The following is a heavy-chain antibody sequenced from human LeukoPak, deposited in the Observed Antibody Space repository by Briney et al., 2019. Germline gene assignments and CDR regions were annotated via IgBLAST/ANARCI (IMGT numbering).Heavy chain of an antibody. CDR1: SGSISDSGSY. CDR2: LHNRGTD. D-gene: IGHD4/OR15-4a*01. Sequence: SETLSLTCSASSGSISDSGSYWGWDRPVPGKRLEWITSLHNRGTDYYNPSLEGRVTISIDTSRNQFSLIMTSVTAADTAVYYCGRQSGDYYGAKGGDYFDPWGQGTLVTVPS. CDR3: GRQSGDYYGAKGGDYFDP. J-gene: IGHJ4*02. V-gene: IGHV4-39*01.